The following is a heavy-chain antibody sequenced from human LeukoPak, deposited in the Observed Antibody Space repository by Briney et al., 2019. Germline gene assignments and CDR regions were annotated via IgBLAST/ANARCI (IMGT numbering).Heavy chain of an antibody. D-gene: IGHD2/OR15-2a*01. CDR3: ARDSTTEFDY. V-gene: IGHV4-34*09. J-gene: IGHJ4*02. CDR2: IYYSGST. CDR1: GGSFSGFF. Sequence: NPSETLSLTCAVQGGSFSGFFWTWMRQPPGKGLEWIGYIYYSGSTYYNPSLKSRVTISVDTSKNQFSLKLSSVTAADTAVYYCARDSTTEFDYWGQGTLVTVSS.